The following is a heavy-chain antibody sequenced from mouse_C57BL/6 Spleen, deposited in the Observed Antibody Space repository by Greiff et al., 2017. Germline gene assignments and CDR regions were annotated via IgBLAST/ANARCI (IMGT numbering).Heavy chain of an antibody. CDR3: ARHHYDGYLYYFDY. CDR2: ISSGGSYT. J-gene: IGHJ2*01. Sequence: EVQVVESGGDLVKPGGSLKLSCAASGFTFSSYGMSWVRPTPDKRLEWVATISSGGSYTYYPDSVKGRFTISRDNAKHTLYLQMSSLKSEDTAMYYCARHHYDGYLYYFDYWGQGTTLTVSS. V-gene: IGHV5-6*01. CDR1: GFTFSSYG. D-gene: IGHD2-3*01.